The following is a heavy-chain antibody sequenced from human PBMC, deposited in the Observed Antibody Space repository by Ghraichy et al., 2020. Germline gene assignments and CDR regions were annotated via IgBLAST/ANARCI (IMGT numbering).Heavy chain of an antibody. CDR3: ARGEAVVITPPDY. J-gene: IGHJ4*02. CDR1: GGSISSYY. Sequence: SETLSLTCTVSGGSISSYYWSWIRQPPGKGLEWIGYIYYSGSTNYNPSLKSRVTISVDTSKNQFSLKLSSVTAADTAVYYCARGEAVVITPPDYWGQGTLVTVSS. D-gene: IGHD3-22*01. CDR2: IYYSGST. V-gene: IGHV4-59*01.